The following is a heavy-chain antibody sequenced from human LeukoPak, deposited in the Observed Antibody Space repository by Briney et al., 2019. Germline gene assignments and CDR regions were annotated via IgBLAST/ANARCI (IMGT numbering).Heavy chain of an antibody. Sequence: SETLSLTCTVSGGSISSSSAYWGWIRQPPGKGLEWIGSIYYSKNTYYNPSLKSRVTISADTSKNQFSLTLGSVTAADTAVYYCARDAIVGATNWFDPWGQGTLVTVSS. CDR3: ARDAIVGATNWFDP. CDR2: IYYSKNT. CDR1: GGSISSSSAY. J-gene: IGHJ5*02. D-gene: IGHD1-26*01. V-gene: IGHV4-39*07.